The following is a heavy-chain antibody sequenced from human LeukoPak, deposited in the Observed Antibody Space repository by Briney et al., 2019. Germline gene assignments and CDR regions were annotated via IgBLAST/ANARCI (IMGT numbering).Heavy chain of an antibody. V-gene: IGHV3-7*01. CDR2: IKEDGSEK. CDR1: GFTFSNYW. D-gene: IGHD5-12*01. Sequence: GGSLRLSCAASGFTFSNYWMSWVRQAPGKGLEWVANIKEDGSEKYYVDSVKGRFTISRDNARNSLYLQMNSLRAEDTAVYYCARKDYGGYAYYYYGLDVWGKGTTVTVSS. CDR3: ARKDYGGYAYYYYGLDV. J-gene: IGHJ6*04.